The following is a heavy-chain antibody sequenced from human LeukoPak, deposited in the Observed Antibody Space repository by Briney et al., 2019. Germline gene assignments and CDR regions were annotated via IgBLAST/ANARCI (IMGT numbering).Heavy chain of an antibody. Sequence: EGSLRLSCAASGFTFSSYWMSWVRQAPGKGLEWVANIKQDGSEKYYVDSVKGRFTISRDNAKNSLYLQMNSLRAEDTAVYYCAREDREINYDILTGYSSTSSFDYWGQGTLVTVSS. CDR1: GFTFSSYW. V-gene: IGHV3-7*01. CDR2: IKQDGSEK. J-gene: IGHJ4*02. D-gene: IGHD3-9*01. CDR3: AREDREINYDILTGYSSTSSFDY.